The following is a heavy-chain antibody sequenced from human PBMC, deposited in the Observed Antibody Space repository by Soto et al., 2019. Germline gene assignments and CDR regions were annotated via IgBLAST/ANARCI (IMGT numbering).Heavy chain of an antibody. CDR1: GFTFSSYS. J-gene: IGHJ6*02. V-gene: IGHV3-48*02. CDR3: ARVGCSCTSRYVRRNYYYYYGMDV. CDR2: ISSSSSTI. Sequence: GGSLRLSCAASGFTFSSYSMNWVRQAPGKGLEWVSYISSSSSTIYYADSVKGRFTISRDNAKNSLYLQMNSLRDEDTAVYYCARVGCSCTSRYVRRNYYYYYGMDVWGQGTTVTVSS. D-gene: IGHD2-2*01.